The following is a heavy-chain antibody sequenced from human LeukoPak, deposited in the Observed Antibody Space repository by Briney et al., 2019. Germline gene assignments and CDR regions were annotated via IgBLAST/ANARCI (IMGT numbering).Heavy chain of an antibody. CDR1: GFTFSSYS. V-gene: IGHV3-23*01. J-gene: IGHJ3*02. Sequence: GGSLRLSCAASGFTFSSYSMKWIRQAPGKGLEWVSTISGSSGNTYYADSVKGRFTISRDNSKNTLYLQINSLRAEDTAVYYCAKDAPYYYDSSGYGGAFDIWGQGTMVTVSS. CDR3: AKDAPYYYDSSGYGGAFDI. CDR2: ISGSSGNT. D-gene: IGHD3-22*01.